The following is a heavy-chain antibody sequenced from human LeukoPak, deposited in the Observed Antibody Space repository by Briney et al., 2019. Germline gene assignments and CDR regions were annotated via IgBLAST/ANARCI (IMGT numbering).Heavy chain of an antibody. V-gene: IGHV4-39*07. CDR2: IYYSGST. D-gene: IGHD2-2*01. J-gene: IGHJ3*02. CDR1: GGSISSSSYY. CDR3: ARDLVPAATTAPGAFDI. Sequence: SETLSLTCTVSGGSISSSSYYWGWIRQPPGKGLEWIGSIYYSGSTYYNPSLKSRVTISVDTSKNQFSLKLSSVTAADTAVYYCARDLVPAATTAPGAFDIWGQGTMVIVSS.